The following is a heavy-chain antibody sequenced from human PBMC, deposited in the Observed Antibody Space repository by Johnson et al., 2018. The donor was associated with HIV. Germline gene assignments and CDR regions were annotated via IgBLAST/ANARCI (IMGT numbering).Heavy chain of an antibody. CDR1: GLTFSNAW. D-gene: IGHD3-10*02. V-gene: IGHV3-15*01. Sequence: VQLVESGGGVVRPGGSLRLSCAASGLTFSNAWMSWVRQGPGKGLEWVGRIKSKTDGGTTDYAAPVKGRFTISRDDSKNTLYLQMNSLRAEDTAVYYCARDLGDNVRGLLGLRWAMWG. CDR2: IKSKTDGGTT. CDR3: ARDLGDNVRGLLGLRWAM. J-gene: IGHJ1*01.